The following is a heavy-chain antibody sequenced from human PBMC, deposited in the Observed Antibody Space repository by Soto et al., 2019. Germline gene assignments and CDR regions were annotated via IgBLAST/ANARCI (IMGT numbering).Heavy chain of an antibody. CDR1: GYTFTSYD. CDR2: MNPNSGNT. V-gene: IGHV1-8*01. J-gene: IGHJ6*02. D-gene: IGHD6-6*01. Sequence: QVQLVQSGAEVKKPGASVKVSCKASGYTFTSYDINWVRQATGQGLEWMGWMNPNSGNTGYAQKFQGRVTMTRNTSISKAYMELSSLRSEDTAVYYCARASPIAARLFYYYYGMDVWGQGTTVTVSS. CDR3: ARASPIAARLFYYYYGMDV.